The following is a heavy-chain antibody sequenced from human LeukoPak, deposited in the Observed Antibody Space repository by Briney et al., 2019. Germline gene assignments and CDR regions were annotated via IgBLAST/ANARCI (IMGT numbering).Heavy chain of an antibody. CDR2: IYYSGST. D-gene: IGHD6-19*01. CDR1: GGSISDWNYY. Sequence: SETLSLTCTVSGGSISDWNYYWGWIRQPPGKGLEWIGNIYYSGSTYDNASLKSRITMSVDTSKNQFSLNLSSVTAADTAVYYCARRSGTVGGNYFDYWGQGTLVTVSS. V-gene: IGHV4-39*01. J-gene: IGHJ4*02. CDR3: ARRSGTVGGNYFDY.